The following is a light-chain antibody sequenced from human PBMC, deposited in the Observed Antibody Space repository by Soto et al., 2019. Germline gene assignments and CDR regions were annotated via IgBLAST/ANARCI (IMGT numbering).Light chain of an antibody. CDR3: SSYTRSSTHV. Sequence: QSALTQPASVSGSLGQSITISCTGTSSDVGGYNYVSWYQQHPGKAPKLMIYEVTYRPSGVSNRFSGSKSGYTASLTISGLQAEDEADYYCSSYTRSSTHVFGGGTKVTVL. V-gene: IGLV2-14*01. J-gene: IGLJ2*01. CDR2: EVT. CDR1: SSDVGGYNY.